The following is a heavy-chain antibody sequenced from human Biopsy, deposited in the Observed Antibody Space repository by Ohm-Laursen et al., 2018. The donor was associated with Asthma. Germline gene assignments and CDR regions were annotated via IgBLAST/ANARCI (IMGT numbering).Heavy chain of an antibody. J-gene: IGHJ6*02. CDR3: ARCQVGYSSGWSLLLKKIYYSGMDV. D-gene: IGHD6-19*01. Sequence: GASVKGSCKAPGGTFSNFAISWVRQAPGQGLEWLGGIMTVFGTTNYAQKFQGRVTITADESTSTAYMEVTSLRSEDTAIYYCARCQVGYSSGWSLLLKKIYYSGMDVWGQGTAVTVSS. CDR2: IMTVFGTT. CDR1: GGTFSNFA. V-gene: IGHV1-69*13.